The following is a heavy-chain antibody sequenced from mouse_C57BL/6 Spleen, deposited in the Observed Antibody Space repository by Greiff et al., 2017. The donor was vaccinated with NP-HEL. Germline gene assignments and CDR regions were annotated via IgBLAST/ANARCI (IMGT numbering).Heavy chain of an antibody. V-gene: IGHV2-2*01. CDR2: IWSGGST. Sequence: QVQLKQSGPGLVQPSQSLSITCTVSGFSLTSYGVHWVRQSPGKGLEWLGVIWSGGSTDYNAAFISRLSISKDNSKSQVFFKMNSLQADDTAIYYCARNFDYDGPPFAYWGQGTLVTVSA. J-gene: IGHJ3*01. D-gene: IGHD2-4*01. CDR3: ARNFDYDGPPFAY. CDR1: GFSLTSYG.